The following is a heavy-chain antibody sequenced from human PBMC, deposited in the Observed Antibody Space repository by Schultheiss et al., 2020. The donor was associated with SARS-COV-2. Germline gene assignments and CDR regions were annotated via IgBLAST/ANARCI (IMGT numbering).Heavy chain of an antibody. J-gene: IGHJ6*03. CDR3: ARLQNNLRHYYYMDV. D-gene: IGHD1-14*01. V-gene: IGHV4-34*01. CDR1: GGSFSGYY. Sequence: SETLSLTCAVYGGSFSGYYWSWIRQPPGKGLEWIGEINHSGSTNYNPSLKSRVTISVDTSKNQFSLKLSSVTAADTAVYYCARLQNNLRHYYYMDVWGQGTTVTVS. CDR2: INHSGST.